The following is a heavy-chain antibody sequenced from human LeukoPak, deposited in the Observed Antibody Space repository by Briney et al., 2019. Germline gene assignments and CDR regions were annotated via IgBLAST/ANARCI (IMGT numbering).Heavy chain of an antibody. V-gene: IGHV1-46*01. CDR2: INPSGGST. CDR3: ARMGVDTAMAPQGMGY. D-gene: IGHD5-18*01. J-gene: IGHJ4*02. Sequence: ASVKVSCKASGYTFTSYYMHWVRQAPGQGLEWMGIINPSGGSTSYAQKFQGRATMTRDMSTSTVYMELSSLRSEDTAVYYCARMGVDTAMAPQGMGYWGQGTLVTVSS. CDR1: GYTFTSYY.